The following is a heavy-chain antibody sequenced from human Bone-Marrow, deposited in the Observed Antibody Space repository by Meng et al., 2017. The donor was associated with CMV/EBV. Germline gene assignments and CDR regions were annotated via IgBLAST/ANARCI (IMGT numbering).Heavy chain of an antibody. CDR1: GGSISSSSYY. Sequence: SETLSLTCTVSGGSISSSSYYWGWIRQPPGKGLEWIGSIYYSGSTYYNPSLKSRVTISVDTSKNQFSLKLSSVTAADTAVYYCAREGRGDGFWGQGTLVTVSS. CDR2: IYYSGST. D-gene: IGHD2-21*02. V-gene: IGHV4-39*07. CDR3: AREGRGDGF. J-gene: IGHJ4*02.